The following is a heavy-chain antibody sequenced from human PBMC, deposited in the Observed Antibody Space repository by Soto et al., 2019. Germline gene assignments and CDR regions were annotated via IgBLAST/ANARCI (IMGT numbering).Heavy chain of an antibody. J-gene: IGHJ4*02. CDR1: GFAFNNYG. D-gene: IGHD4-4*01. V-gene: IGHV3-23*01. CDR3: ARAVTQYFDS. Sequence: PGGSLRLSCTVSGFAFNNYGINWVRQAPGKGLEWVSGMSGSGGHIYYADSVKGRFTVSRDNSNSTLYLQMNSLRAEDTAVYYCARAVTQYFDSWGQGSLVTVSS. CDR2: MSGSGGHI.